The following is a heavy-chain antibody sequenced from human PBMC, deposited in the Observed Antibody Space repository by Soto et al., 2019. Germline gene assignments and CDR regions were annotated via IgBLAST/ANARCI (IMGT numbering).Heavy chain of an antibody. J-gene: IGHJ4*02. CDR3: AMGDRFGELSWAPCYFDY. CDR2: ISYDGSNK. CDR1: GFTFSSYG. Sequence: QVQLVESGGGVVQPGRSLRLSCAASGFTFSSYGMHWVRQAPGKGLEWVAVISYDGSNKYYADSVKGRFTISRDNSKNALYLQMNSLRAEDTAVYYCAMGDRFGELSWAPCYFDYWGQGTLVTVSS. D-gene: IGHD3-10*01. V-gene: IGHV3-30*03.